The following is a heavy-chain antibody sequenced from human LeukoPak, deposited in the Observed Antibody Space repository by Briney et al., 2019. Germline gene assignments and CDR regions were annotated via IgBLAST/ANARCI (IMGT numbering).Heavy chain of an antibody. J-gene: IGHJ4*02. CDR1: GYTFTGYY. D-gene: IGHD2-2*01. CDR3: ARGYCSSTSCGPDY. Sequence: ASVKASCKASGYTFTGYYMHWVRQAPGQGLEWMGWINPNSGGTNYAQKFQGRVTMTRDTSISTAYMELSRLRSDDTAVYYCARGYCSSTSCGPDYWGQGTLVTVSS. V-gene: IGHV1-2*02. CDR2: INPNSGGT.